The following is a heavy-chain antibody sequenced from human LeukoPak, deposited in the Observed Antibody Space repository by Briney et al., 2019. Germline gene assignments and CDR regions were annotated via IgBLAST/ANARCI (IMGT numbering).Heavy chain of an antibody. CDR1: GYTFTSYG. CDR3: AREQDDPPLGAFDI. CDR2: ISAYNGNT. Sequence: ASVKVSCKASGYTFTSYGIRWVRQAPGQGLEWMVWISAYNGNTNYAQKLQGRVTMTTDTSTSTAYMELRSLRSDDTAVYYCAREQDDPPLGAFDIWGQGTMVTVSS. J-gene: IGHJ3*02. V-gene: IGHV1-18*01. D-gene: IGHD3-3*01.